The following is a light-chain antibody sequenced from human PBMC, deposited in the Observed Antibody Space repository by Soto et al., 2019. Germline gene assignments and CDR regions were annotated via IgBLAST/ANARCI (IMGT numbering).Light chain of an antibody. CDR3: HQYGSTPFT. Sequence: EIVLTQSPGTLSLSPGDRATLSCRASQSVSTNYLAWYQQKLGQAPRLLIYGASSRATGIPDRFSGSGSGTDLTLTISRLEPEDFAVYYCHQYGSTPFTFGPGTKVDIK. V-gene: IGKV3-20*01. CDR2: GAS. CDR1: QSVSTNY. J-gene: IGKJ3*01.